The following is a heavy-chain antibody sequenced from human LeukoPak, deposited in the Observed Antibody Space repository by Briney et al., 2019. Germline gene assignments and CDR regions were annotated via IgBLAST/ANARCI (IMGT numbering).Heavy chain of an antibody. CDR2: ISYDGSNK. V-gene: IGHV3-30-3*01. Sequence: GGSLRLSCAASGFTFSSYAMHWVRQAPGKGLEWVAVISYDGSNKYYADSVKGRFTISRDNSKDTLYLQMNSLRAEDTAVYYCASRGGGYLSYYYMDVWGKGTTVTVSS. D-gene: IGHD5-12*01. CDR3: ASRGGGYLSYYYMDV. CDR1: GFTFSSYA. J-gene: IGHJ6*03.